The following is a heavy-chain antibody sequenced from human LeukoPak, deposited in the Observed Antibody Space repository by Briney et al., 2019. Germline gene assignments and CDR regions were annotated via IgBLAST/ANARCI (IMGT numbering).Heavy chain of an antibody. CDR1: GFTFSSYG. J-gene: IGHJ4*02. V-gene: IGHV3-23*01. CDR2: ISGSGGST. Sequence: PGGSLRLSCAASGFTFSSYGMSWVRQGPGKGLEWVSAISGSGGSTYYADSVKGRFTISRDNSKNTLYLQMNSLRAEDTAVYYCAKGSISGSGWPNYFDYWGQGTLVTVSS. D-gene: IGHD6-19*01. CDR3: AKGSISGSGWPNYFDY.